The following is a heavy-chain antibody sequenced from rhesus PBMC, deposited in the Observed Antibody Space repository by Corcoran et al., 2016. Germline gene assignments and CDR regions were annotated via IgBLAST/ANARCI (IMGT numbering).Heavy chain of an antibody. CDR3: ARGGYYFDY. CDR2: IEGSSTST. V-gene: IGHV4S10*01. CDR1: GGSIRDSYR. J-gene: IGHJ4*01. Sequence: QVQLQESGPGVVKPSEPLSLTCAVSGGSIRDSYRWSWIRQPPGKGREWIGYIEGSSTSTNYNPSLKSRVTIAKDTSKNQVSVKLSSVTAADTAVYYCARGGYYFDYWGQGVLGTVAA.